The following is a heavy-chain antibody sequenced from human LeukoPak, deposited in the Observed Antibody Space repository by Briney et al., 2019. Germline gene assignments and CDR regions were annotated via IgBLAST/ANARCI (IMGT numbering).Heavy chain of an antibody. V-gene: IGHV3-13*01. D-gene: IGHD3-22*01. Sequence: GGSLRLSCAASGFTFSSYDMHWVPQATRKGLEWVSAIGTLGDTDYPDAVKGRFTISRENAKNSVYLQMNNLRAGDTAVYYCARGRNSDYYDSSGYYPYWGQGTLVTVPS. J-gene: IGHJ4*02. CDR1: GFTFSSYD. CDR2: IGTLGDT. CDR3: ARGRNSDYYDSSGYYPY.